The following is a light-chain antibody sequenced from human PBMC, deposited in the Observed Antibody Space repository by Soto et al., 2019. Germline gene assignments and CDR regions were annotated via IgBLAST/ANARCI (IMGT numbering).Light chain of an antibody. CDR3: QHYGSSPPS. J-gene: IGKJ4*01. Sequence: EIVLTQSPGTVSLSPGETATLSCRASQTVSSNYLAWYQQQPGQAPRLLIYGTTSRATGVPDRFSGGGSGTAFTLSISGLEPEDFAFYNCQHYGSSPPSFGGGTKVESK. V-gene: IGKV3-20*01. CDR1: QTVSSNY. CDR2: GTT.